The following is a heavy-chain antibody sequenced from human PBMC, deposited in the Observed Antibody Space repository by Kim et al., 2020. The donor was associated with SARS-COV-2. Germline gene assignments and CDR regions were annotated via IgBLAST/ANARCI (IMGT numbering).Heavy chain of an antibody. Sequence: GGSLRLSCAASGFTFDDYAMHWVRQAPGKGLEWVSGISWNSGSIYYADSVKGRFTISRDNAKNSLYLQMNSLRAEDTALYYCAKVLAMVRGATLYYYVWGSYLTADAFDIWGQGTLVTVSS. CDR1: GFTFDDYA. D-gene: IGHD3-16*01. V-gene: IGHV3-9*01. CDR2: ISWNSGSI. J-gene: IGHJ3*02. CDR3: AKVLAMVRGATLYYYVWGSYLTADAFDI.